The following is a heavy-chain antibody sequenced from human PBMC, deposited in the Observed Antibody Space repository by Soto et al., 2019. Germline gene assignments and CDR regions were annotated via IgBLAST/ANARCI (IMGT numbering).Heavy chain of an antibody. V-gene: IGHV4-34*01. CDR2: INHSGST. CDR1: GGSFSGYY. Sequence: SETLSLTCAVYGGSFSGYYWSWIRQSPGKGLEWIGEINHSGSTNYNPSLKSRVTISVDTSKNQFSLKLSSVTAADTAVYYCARGNYDSSGYYYYGMDVWGQGTRVTVSS. D-gene: IGHD3-22*01. CDR3: ARGNYDSSGYYYYGMDV. J-gene: IGHJ6*02.